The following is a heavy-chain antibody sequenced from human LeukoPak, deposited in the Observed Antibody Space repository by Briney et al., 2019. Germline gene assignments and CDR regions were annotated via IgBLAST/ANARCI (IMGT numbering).Heavy chain of an antibody. CDR1: GFTFSGYS. Sequence: GGSLRLSCAASGFTFSGYSMNWVRQAPGKGLEWVASISSSSSYIYYADSVKGRFTISRDNAKNSLYLQMNSLRAEDTAVYYCARDLRMVAGTADFDYWGQGTLVTVSS. CDR3: ARDLRMVAGTADFDY. CDR2: ISSSSSYI. V-gene: IGHV3-21*01. D-gene: IGHD6-19*01. J-gene: IGHJ4*02.